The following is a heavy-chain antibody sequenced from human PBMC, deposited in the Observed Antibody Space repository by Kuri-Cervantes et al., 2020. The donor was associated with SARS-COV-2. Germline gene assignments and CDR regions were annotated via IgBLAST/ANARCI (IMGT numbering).Heavy chain of an antibody. CDR2: IKQDGSNK. CDR1: GFTFSSYW. CDR3: AREDITIFGVVKEYFDL. J-gene: IGHJ2*01. D-gene: IGHD3-3*01. V-gene: IGHV3-7*01. Sequence: GGSLRLSCAASGFTFSSYWMSWVRQAPRKGLEWVANIKQDGSNKYYADSVKGRFTISRDNSKNTLYLQMNSLRAEDTAVYYCAREDITIFGVVKEYFDLWGRGTLVTVSS.